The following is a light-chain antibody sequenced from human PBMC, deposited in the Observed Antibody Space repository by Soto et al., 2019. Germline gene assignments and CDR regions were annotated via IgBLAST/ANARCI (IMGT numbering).Light chain of an antibody. CDR2: EAS. Sequence: DIQMTQSPSSLSASVGDRVTITCRASQSTNTWLAWYQQRPGKAPKLLLSEASNLECGVPSRFSGSGSWTEFTLTISSLQPDDFATYYCQQYLTYPFPFGQGTKVQIK. J-gene: IGKJ1*01. CDR3: QQYLTYPFP. CDR1: QSTNTW. V-gene: IGKV1-5*03.